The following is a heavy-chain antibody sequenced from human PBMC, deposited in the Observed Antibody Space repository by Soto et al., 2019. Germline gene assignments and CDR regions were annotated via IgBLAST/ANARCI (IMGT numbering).Heavy chain of an antibody. CDR1: GFTFSSYA. CDR2: ISGSGGST. D-gene: IGHD2-2*01. J-gene: IGHJ4*02. Sequence: GGSLRLSCAASGFTFSSYAMSWVRQAPGKGLEWVSAISGSGGSTYYADSVKGRFTISRDNSKNTLYLQMNSLRAEDTAVYYCAKLKEPAAMLYYFDYWGQGTRVTVAS. CDR3: AKLKEPAAMLYYFDY. V-gene: IGHV3-23*01.